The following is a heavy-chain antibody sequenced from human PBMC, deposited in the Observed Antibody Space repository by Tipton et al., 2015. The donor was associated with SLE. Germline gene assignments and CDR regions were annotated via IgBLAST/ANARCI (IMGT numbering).Heavy chain of an antibody. Sequence: TLSLTCTVSGGSFTTYYWSWIRQPPGKGLEWIGHIYYIGTTSYNPSLESRVSISIGTSKNQFSLKLRSVTAADTAVYYCARGEDDYHSKGGWMDPWGQGSLVTVSS. CDR1: GGSFTTYY. CDR3: ARGEDDYHSKGGWMDP. J-gene: IGHJ5*02. V-gene: IGHV4-59*01. D-gene: IGHD4-11*01. CDR2: IYYIGTT.